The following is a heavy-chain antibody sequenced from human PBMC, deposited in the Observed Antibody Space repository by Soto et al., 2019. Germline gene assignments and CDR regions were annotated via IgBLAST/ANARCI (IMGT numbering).Heavy chain of an antibody. CDR2: MNPNSGNT. Sequence: ASVKVSCKASGYTFTSYDINWVRQATGQGLEWMGWMNPNSGNTGYAQKFQGRVTMTRNTSISTAYMELSSLRSEDTAVYYCARGVTIFGVAMNWFDPWGQGTLVTVSS. CDR1: GYTFTSYD. V-gene: IGHV1-8*01. CDR3: ARGVTIFGVAMNWFDP. J-gene: IGHJ5*02. D-gene: IGHD3-3*01.